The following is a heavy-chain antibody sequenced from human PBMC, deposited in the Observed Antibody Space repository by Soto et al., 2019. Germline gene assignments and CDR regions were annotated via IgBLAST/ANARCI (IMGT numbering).Heavy chain of an antibody. D-gene: IGHD2-15*01. V-gene: IGHV1-2*04. CDR1: GYTFTGYY. J-gene: IGHJ6*02. Sequence: ASVKVSFKASGYTFTGYYMHWVRQAPGQGLEWMGWINPNSGGTNYAQKFQGWVTMTRDTSISTAYMELSRLRSDDTAVYYCARDGRENYYYYGMDVWGRGTLVTVSS. CDR2: INPNSGGT. CDR3: ARDGRENYYYYGMDV.